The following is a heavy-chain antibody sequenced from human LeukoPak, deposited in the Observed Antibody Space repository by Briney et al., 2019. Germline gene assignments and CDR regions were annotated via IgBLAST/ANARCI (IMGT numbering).Heavy chain of an antibody. CDR2: IRYDGNDK. D-gene: IGHD6-13*01. Sequence: GGSLRLSCAASGFTFSYYGMHWVRQAPGKGLEWVAFIRYDGNDKYYADSVKGRFTISRDNSKNTLYLQMNSLRAEDTAVYYCANIAAVPSFDYWGQGTLVTVSS. CDR3: ANIAAVPSFDY. V-gene: IGHV3-30*02. J-gene: IGHJ4*02. CDR1: GFTFSYYG.